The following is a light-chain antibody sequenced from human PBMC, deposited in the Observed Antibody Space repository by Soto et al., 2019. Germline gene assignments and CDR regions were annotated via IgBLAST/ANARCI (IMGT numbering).Light chain of an antibody. CDR1: QSVRSTP. J-gene: IGKJ2*01. CDR3: QQYSRSPGT. Sequence: ENVLTQSPGTLSLSPGERATLSCRASQSVRSTPVAWYQQKRGQAPRLLIYDASTRATGIPDRFSGSGSGTDFTLTISRLEPEDVGVFYCQQYSRSPGTFGQGTKLEIK. V-gene: IGKV3-20*01. CDR2: DAS.